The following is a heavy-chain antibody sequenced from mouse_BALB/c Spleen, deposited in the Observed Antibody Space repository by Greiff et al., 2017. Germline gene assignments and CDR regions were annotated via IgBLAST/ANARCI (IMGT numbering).Heavy chain of an antibody. V-gene: IGHV5-6-5*01. CDR1: GFTFSSYA. CDR3: ARVNCWFAY. J-gene: IGHJ3*01. Sequence: EVQRVESGGGLVKPGGSLKLSCAASGFTFSSYAMSWVRQTPEKRLEWVASISSGGSTYYPDSVKGRVTISRDNARNILYLQISSLRSEDTAMYYCARVNCWFAYWGQGTLVTVSA. CDR2: ISSGGST.